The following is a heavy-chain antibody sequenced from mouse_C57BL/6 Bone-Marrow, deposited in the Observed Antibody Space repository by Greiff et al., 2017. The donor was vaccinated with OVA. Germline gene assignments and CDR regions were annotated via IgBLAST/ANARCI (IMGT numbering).Heavy chain of an antibody. J-gene: IGHJ1*03. Sequence: EVKLVESGGGLVQPGGSLKLSCAASGFTFSDYGMAWVRQAPRKGPEWVAFISNLAYSIYYADTVTGRFTISRENAKNTLYLEMSSLRSEDTAMYYCARHGAGYYWYFDVWGTGTTVTVSS. CDR3: ARHGAGYYWYFDV. CDR1: GFTFSDYG. D-gene: IGHD2-2*01. CDR2: ISNLAYSI. V-gene: IGHV5-15*01.